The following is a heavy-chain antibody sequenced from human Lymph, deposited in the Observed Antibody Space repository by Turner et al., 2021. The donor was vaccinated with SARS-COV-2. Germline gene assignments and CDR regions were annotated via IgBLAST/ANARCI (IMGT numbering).Heavy chain of an antibody. CDR3: ARVGPGGFDY. CDR1: GYTFTSYY. J-gene: IGHJ4*02. D-gene: IGHD2-15*01. CDR2: INPSGDST. V-gene: IGHV1-46*01. Sequence: QVQLVQSGVEVKKPGASVRVSCKASGYTFTSYYMHWVRQAPGQGLEWMGIINPSGDSTSYAQKFQGRVTMTRDTSTSTVYMELSSLGSEDTAVYYCARVGPGGFDYWGQGTPVTVSS.